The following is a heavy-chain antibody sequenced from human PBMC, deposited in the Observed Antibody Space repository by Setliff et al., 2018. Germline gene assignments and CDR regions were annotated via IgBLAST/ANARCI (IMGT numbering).Heavy chain of an antibody. CDR3: AVSDHYPFYYDY. Sequence: ASETLSLTCTVSGDYISSQYWSWIRQPPGKGLEWIGYISNRGSTDYNPSLKSRVTISEDTSRSQSSLKLTSVTTADTAVYYCAVSDHYPFYYDYWGLGTLVTVSS. V-gene: IGHV4-59*11. D-gene: IGHD3-3*01. CDR2: ISNRGST. CDR1: GDYISSQY. J-gene: IGHJ4*02.